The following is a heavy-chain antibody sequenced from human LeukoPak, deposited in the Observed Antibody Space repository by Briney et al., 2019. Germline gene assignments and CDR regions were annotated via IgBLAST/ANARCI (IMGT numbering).Heavy chain of an antibody. CDR2: IYYSGST. CDR1: GGSISSGDYY. J-gene: IGHJ4*02. D-gene: IGHD3-22*01. Sequence: PSQTRSLTCTVSGGSISSGDYYWGWIRQPPGKGLEWIGYIYYSGSTYYNPSLKSRVTISVDTSKNQFSLKLSSVTAADTAVYPCARDSPKSYYDSSGYLWGQGTLVTVSS. V-gene: IGHV4-30-4*01. CDR3: ARDSPKSYYDSSGYL.